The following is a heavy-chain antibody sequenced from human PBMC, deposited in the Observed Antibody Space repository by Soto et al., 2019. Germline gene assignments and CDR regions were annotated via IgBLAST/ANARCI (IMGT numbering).Heavy chain of an antibody. Sequence: EVQLLESGGGLVQPGGSLRLSCAASGFTFSTYTMSWVRQAPGKGLEWVSTLSGSGSDTYYADSVKGRFTISRDNSKNTLYLQVNSLSAEDTAVYYCAKERPYTSGPIWGQGTLVTVSS. CDR2: LSGSGSDT. J-gene: IGHJ4*02. CDR1: GFTFSTYT. CDR3: AKERPYTSGPI. D-gene: IGHD6-19*01. V-gene: IGHV3-23*01.